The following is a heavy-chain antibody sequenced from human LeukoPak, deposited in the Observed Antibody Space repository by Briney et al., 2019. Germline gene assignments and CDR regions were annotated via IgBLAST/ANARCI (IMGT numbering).Heavy chain of an antibody. CDR2: ISSGSHAI. J-gene: IGHJ4*02. V-gene: IGHV3-11*04. D-gene: IGHD3-10*01. Sequence: PGGSRRLSCAVSGITFRDHYINWIRQTPARGLQWMSYISSGSHAIYYADSVKGRFSISRDNAKNSLYLQMNTLRAEDTAVYYCARDVVDGSGSYYFGYWGQGTLVTVSS. CDR1: GITFRDHY. CDR3: ARDVVDGSGSYYFGY.